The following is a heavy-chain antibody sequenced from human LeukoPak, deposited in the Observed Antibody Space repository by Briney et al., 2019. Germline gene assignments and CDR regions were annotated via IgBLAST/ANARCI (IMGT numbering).Heavy chain of an antibody. CDR3: ASLTYYYGSGSDY. D-gene: IGHD3-10*01. J-gene: IGHJ4*02. Sequence: GGSLRLSCAASGFTVSNNNMSWVRQAPGKGLEWVAVISYDGSNKYYADSVKGRFTISRDNSKNTLYLQMNSLRAEDTAVYYCASLTYYYGSGSDYWGQGTLVTVSS. CDR1: GFTVSNNN. V-gene: IGHV3-30-3*01. CDR2: ISYDGSNK.